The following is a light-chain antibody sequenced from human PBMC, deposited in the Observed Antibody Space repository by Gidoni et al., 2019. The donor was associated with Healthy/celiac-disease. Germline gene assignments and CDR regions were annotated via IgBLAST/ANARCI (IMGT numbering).Light chain of an antibody. CDR2: DAS. CDR3: QQRSNWPPNT. CDR1: QSVSSY. Sequence: EIVLTQSPATLSLSPVERATLSCRASQSVSSYLAWYQQKPGQATRLLIYDASNRATGIPARFSGSGSGTDFTRTISSLEPEDFAVYYCQQRSNWPPNTFGGGTKVEIK. V-gene: IGKV3-11*01. J-gene: IGKJ4*01.